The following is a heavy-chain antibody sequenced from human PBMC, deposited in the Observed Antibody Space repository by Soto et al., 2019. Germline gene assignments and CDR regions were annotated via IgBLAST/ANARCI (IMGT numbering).Heavy chain of an antibody. CDR3: ARHYPFGSGSYSPYYFDS. CDR1: GGSINDYY. CDR2: IYYSGST. V-gene: IGHV4-59*01. Sequence: SETLSLTCTVSGGSINDYYWNWIRKPPGKGLEWLGYIYYSGSTDYSPALKSRVTISVDTSKNQFSLKVTSVTAADTAVYYCARHYPFGSGSYSPYYFDSWGQGTLVTVSS. J-gene: IGHJ4*02. D-gene: IGHD3-10*01.